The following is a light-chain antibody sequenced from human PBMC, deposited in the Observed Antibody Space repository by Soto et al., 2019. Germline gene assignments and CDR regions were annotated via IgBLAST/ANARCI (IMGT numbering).Light chain of an antibody. J-gene: IGKJ2*01. CDR3: QQYGSSLYT. Sequence: EMVLTQSPGTLSLSPGERATLSCRASPRVSSNYLAWYQQKPGQAPRLLISGVSGSPTGIPDRFSGSGSGTEFTLTISRLEPEDVAVYYCQQYGSSLYTFGQGTKLQIK. V-gene: IGKV3-20*01. CDR2: GVS. CDR1: PRVSSNY.